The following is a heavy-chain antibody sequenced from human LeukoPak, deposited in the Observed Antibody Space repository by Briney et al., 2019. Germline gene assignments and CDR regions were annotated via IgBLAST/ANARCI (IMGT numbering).Heavy chain of an antibody. CDR1: GGSISSGSYY. CDR3: ARGERYCSSTSCYTRNYYYYYMDV. Sequence: PSETLSLTCTVSGGSISSGSYYWSWIRQPAGKGLEWMGRIFTSGSTNYHPSLKSRVTISVDTSKNQFSLKLSSVTAADTAVYYCARGERYCSSTSCYTRNYYYYYMDVWGKGTTVTVSS. CDR2: IFTSGST. V-gene: IGHV4-61*02. J-gene: IGHJ6*03. D-gene: IGHD2-2*02.